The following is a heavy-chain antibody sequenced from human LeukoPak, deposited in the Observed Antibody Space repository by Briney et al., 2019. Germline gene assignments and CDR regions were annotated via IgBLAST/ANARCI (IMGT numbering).Heavy chain of an antibody. D-gene: IGHD3-22*01. CDR3: AGLQLYYYDSSGYYSPLDY. Sequence: GESLKISCKGSGYSFTSYWIGWVRQMPGKGLEWMGIIYPGDSDTRYSPSFQGQVTISADKSISTAYLQWSSLKASDTAMYYCAGLQLYYYDSSGYYSPLDYWGQGTLVTVSS. J-gene: IGHJ4*02. V-gene: IGHV5-51*01. CDR2: IYPGDSDT. CDR1: GYSFTSYW.